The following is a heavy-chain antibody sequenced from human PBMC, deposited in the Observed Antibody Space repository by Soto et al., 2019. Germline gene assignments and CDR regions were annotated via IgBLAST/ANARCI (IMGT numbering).Heavy chain of an antibody. V-gene: IGHV1-18*04. CDR1: NYTFTSYG. CDR2: ISVYYGNT. D-gene: IGHD1-26*01. CDR3: AGGGGEWEGGVFDF. Sequence: ASVKVSCKASNYTFTSYGISWVRQAPGQGLEWMGWISVYYGNTNYAQKFQDRVTMTTDTSTGTAYLELRSLTSDDTAVYYCAGGGGEWEGGVFDFWGQGXLVTVYS. J-gene: IGHJ4*02.